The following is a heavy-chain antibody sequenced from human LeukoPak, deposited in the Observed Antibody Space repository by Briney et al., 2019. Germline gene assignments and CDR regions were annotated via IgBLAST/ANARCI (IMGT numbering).Heavy chain of an antibody. CDR1: GFTFSSYA. Sequence: PGRSLRLSCAASGFTFSSYAMHWVRQAPGKGLEWVAVISYDGSNKYYADSGKGRFTISRDNSTNTLYLQMNSLRAEDTAVYYCARTHSPLEKIVVVPAAILSPWGPFDYWGQGTLVTVSS. CDR3: ARTHSPLEKIVVVPAAILSPWGPFDY. CDR2: ISYDGSNK. D-gene: IGHD2-2*02. J-gene: IGHJ4*02. V-gene: IGHV3-30*01.